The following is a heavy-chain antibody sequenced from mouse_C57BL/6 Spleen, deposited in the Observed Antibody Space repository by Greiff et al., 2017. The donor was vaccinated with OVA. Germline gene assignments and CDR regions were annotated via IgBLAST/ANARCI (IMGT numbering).Heavy chain of an antibody. CDR1: GYSITSGYY. V-gene: IGHV3-6*01. J-gene: IGHJ3*01. D-gene: IGHD3-2*02. CDR2: ISYDGSN. Sequence: EVKLMESGPGLVKPSQSLSLTCSVTGYSITSGYYWNWIRQFPGNKLEWMGYISYDGSNNYNPSLKNRISITRDTSKNQFFLKLNSVTTEDTATYYCARGETAQASFAYWGQGTLVTVSA. CDR3: ARGETAQASFAY.